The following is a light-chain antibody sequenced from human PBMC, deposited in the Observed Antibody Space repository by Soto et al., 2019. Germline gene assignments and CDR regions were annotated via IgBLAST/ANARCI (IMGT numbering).Light chain of an antibody. CDR3: TSYAGSINVVV. J-gene: IGLJ2*01. V-gene: IGLV2-8*01. CDR2: EVN. CDR1: SSDVGGYEY. Sequence: QSVLTQPPSASGSPGQSVTISCTGTSSDVGGYEYVSWYQQHPGKAPKLMIYEVNKRPSGVPDRFSGSKSGNTASLTVSGLQADDEADYYCTSYAGSINVVVSGGGTKLTVL.